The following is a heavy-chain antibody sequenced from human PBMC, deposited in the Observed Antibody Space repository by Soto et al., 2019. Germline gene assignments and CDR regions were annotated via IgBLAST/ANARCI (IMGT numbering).Heavy chain of an antibody. V-gene: IGHV3-23*01. Sequence: EVQLLESGGDLVQPGGSLRLSCAASGFTFSTYAMSWVRQAPGKGLEWVSSISGSGDSTYYADSVKGRFTISRDNSKNTLFLQINSLRAEDTAVYFCAKDKGGLGPRYFGYWGQGTLVTVSS. CDR3: AKDKGGLGPRYFGY. CDR2: ISGSGDST. J-gene: IGHJ4*02. CDR1: GFTFSTYA. D-gene: IGHD3-9*01.